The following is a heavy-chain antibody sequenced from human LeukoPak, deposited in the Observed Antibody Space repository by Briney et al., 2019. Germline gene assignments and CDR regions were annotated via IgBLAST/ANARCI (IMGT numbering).Heavy chain of an antibody. CDR1: GFXFSSYA. V-gene: IGHV3-30-3*01. CDR2: ISYDGSSQ. CDR3: ARDHHAVTTSIHY. Sequence: GGSLRLSCAASGFXFSSYAMHWVRQAPGKGLHWVAVISYDGSSQYYADSVKGRFTISRDNSKNTLYLQMNSLRAEDTAVYYCARDHHAVTTSIHYWGQGTLVTVSS. D-gene: IGHD4-17*01. J-gene: IGHJ4*02.